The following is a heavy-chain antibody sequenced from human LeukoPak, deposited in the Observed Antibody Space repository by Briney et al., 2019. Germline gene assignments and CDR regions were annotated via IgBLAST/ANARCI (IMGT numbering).Heavy chain of an antibody. CDR3: AFDSSGYYWARLY. CDR2: ISSGSSYI. J-gene: IGHJ4*02. Sequence: GGSLRLSCAASGFTFDDYAMHWVRQAPGKGLEWVSSISSGSSYIYYADSVKGRFTISRDNAKNSLYLQMNSLRAEDTAVYYCAFDSSGYYWARLYWGQGTLVTVSS. CDR1: GFTFDDYA. V-gene: IGHV3-21*01. D-gene: IGHD3-22*01.